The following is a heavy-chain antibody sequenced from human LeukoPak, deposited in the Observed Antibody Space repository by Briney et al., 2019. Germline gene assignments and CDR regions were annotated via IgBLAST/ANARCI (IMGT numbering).Heavy chain of an antibody. V-gene: IGHV3-23*01. J-gene: IGHJ6*03. CDR2: ISVSGAST. D-gene: IGHD7-27*01. Sequence: GGALRLSCTASGFTFSTYAMSWVRQAPGKGLEWVSAISVSGASTYYADSVKGRFTISRDNSKNTLYLQMNSLRAEDTAVYYCAKGTANWGSYYMDVWGKGTTVTVSS. CDR1: GFTFSTYA. CDR3: AKGTANWGSYYMDV.